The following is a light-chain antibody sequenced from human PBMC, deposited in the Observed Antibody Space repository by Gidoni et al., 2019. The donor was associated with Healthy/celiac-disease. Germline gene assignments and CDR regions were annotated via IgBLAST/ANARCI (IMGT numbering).Light chain of an antibody. J-gene: IGKJ4*02. V-gene: IGKV3-11*01. CDR2: DAS. CDR3: QQRSNWPPLT. CDR1: QSVSSY. Sequence: EIVLTKSQATLSLSPGERATLSCRASQSVSSYLAWYQQKPGQAPRLLIYDASNRATGIPARCSGSGSGTDFTLTISSLEPEDFAVYYCQQRSNWPPLTFGGGTKVEIK.